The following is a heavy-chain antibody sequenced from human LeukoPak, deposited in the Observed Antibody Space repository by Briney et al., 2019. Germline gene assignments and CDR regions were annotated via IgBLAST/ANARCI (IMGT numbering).Heavy chain of an antibody. CDR1: GYTFTSYG. J-gene: IGHJ3*02. Sequence: GASVKVSCKASGYTFTSYGISWVRQAPGQGLEWMGWISAYNGNTNYAQKLQGRVTMTTDTSTSTAYMELRSLRSDDTAAYYCARDRFRGTYSYGPGDAFDIWGQGTMVTVSS. V-gene: IGHV1-18*01. CDR2: ISAYNGNT. CDR3: ARDRFRGTYSYGPGDAFDI. D-gene: IGHD5-18*01.